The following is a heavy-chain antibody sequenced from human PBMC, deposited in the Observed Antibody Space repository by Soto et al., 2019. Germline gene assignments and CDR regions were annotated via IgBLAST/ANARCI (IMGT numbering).Heavy chain of an antibody. CDR2: IDPSDSNT. CDR1: GFSFAPNYW. J-gene: IGHJ4*02. Sequence: LGESLKIPCKGPGFSFAPNYWIAWARQMPGKGMELVGIIDPSDSNTRYSPSFHGQVTITLDNDNTNAYLQWNSLKASDTAMYYCTSRHHVGVATADDFDYWGQGTLVTVSS. CDR3: TSRHHVGVATADDFDY. V-gene: IGHV5-51*01. D-gene: IGHD5-12*01.